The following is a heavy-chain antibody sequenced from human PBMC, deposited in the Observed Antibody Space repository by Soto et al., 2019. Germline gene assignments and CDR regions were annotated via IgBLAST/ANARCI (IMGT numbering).Heavy chain of an antibody. J-gene: IGHJ6*03. V-gene: IGHV1-8*01. CDR1: GYTFTSYD. Sequence: ASVKVSCKASGYTFTSYDINWVRQATGQGLEWMGWMNPNSGNTGYAQKFQGRVTMTRNTSISKAYMELSSLRSEDTAVYYCAIIEVRACSGGSCYPYYYYYYMDVWGKGTTVTVSS. D-gene: IGHD2-15*01. CDR2: MNPNSGNT. CDR3: AIIEVRACSGGSCYPYYYYYYMDV.